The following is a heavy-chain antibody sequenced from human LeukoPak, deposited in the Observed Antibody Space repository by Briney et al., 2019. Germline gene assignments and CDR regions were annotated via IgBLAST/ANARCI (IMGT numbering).Heavy chain of an antibody. CDR2: ISAYNGNT. CDR3: ARTYDSSGYFPLYFDY. J-gene: IGHJ4*02. CDR1: GYTFTSYG. V-gene: IGHV1-18*01. Sequence: ASAKVSCKASGYTFTSYGISWVRQAPGQGLEWMGWISAYNGNTNYAQKLQGRVTMTTDTSTSTAYMELRSLRSDDTAVYYCARTYDSSGYFPLYFDYWGQGTLVTVSS. D-gene: IGHD3-22*01.